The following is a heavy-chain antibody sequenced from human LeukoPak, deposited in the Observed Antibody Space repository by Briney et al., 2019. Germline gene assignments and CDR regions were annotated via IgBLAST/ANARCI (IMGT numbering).Heavy chain of an antibody. CDR2: IWYDGSNK. CDR1: GFTFSSYG. CDR3: ARDRVGEGFDY. V-gene: IGHV3-33*01. Sequence: PGGSLRLSCAASGFTFSSYGMHWVRQGQGKGLEGVAVIWYDGSNKYYADSVKGRFTISRDNSKNTLYLQMNSLRAEDTAVYYCARDRVGEGFDYWGQGTLVTVSS. D-gene: IGHD3-10*01. J-gene: IGHJ4*02.